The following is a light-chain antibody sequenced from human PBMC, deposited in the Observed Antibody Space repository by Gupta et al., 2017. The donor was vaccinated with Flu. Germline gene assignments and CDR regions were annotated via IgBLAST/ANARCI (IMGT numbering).Light chain of an antibody. Sequence: DIVMTQSPLSLPVTPGEPASISCRSSQSLLHSDGYNYLDWYLQKPGQSPQLLIYLGSNRAAGVTDRFSGSGSGKDFTLRISRGEEEDVGIYYCRQALQNPMNTFGQGTKLEIK. CDR3: RQALQNPMNT. V-gene: IGKV2-28*01. J-gene: IGKJ2*01. CDR2: LGS. CDR1: QSLLHSDGYNY.